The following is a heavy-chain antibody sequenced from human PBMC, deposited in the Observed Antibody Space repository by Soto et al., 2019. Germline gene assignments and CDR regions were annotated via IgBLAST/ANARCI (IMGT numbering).Heavy chain of an antibody. CDR2: ISAYNGNT. CDR3: ARDRYYDILTGHNYCGMDV. V-gene: IGHV1-18*01. D-gene: IGHD3-9*01. CDR1: GYTFTSYG. Sequence: QVQLVQSGAEVKKPGASVKVSCKASGYTFTSYGISWVRQAPGQGLEWMGWISAYNGNTNYAQKLQGRVTMTTDTSTSTAYMELRSLRSDDTAVYYCARDRYYDILTGHNYCGMDVWGQGTTVTVSS. J-gene: IGHJ6*02.